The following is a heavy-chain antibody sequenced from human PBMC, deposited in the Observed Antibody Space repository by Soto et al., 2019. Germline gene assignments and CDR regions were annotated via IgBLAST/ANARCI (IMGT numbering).Heavy chain of an antibody. J-gene: IGHJ4*02. D-gene: IGHD5-12*01. Sequence: QVQLQESGPGLVKPSQTLSLTCTVSGGSISSGDYYWSWIRQPPGKGLEWIGYIYYSGSTYYNPSHMSRVTISVDTSKNQFSLKLSSVTAADTAVYYCARGSLGGYDLDYWGQGTLVTVSS. V-gene: IGHV4-30-4*01. CDR1: GGSISSGDYY. CDR2: IYYSGST. CDR3: ARGSLGGYDLDY.